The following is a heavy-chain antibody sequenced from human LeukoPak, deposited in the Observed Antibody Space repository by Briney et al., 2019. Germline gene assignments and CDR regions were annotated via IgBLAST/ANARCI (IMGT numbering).Heavy chain of an antibody. Sequence: PGGSLRLSCAASGFTFSHYGMTWVRQAPGKGLEWVSAISGSGGSTYYAGSVKGRFTISRDNSKNTLYLQMGSLRAEDMAVYYCASSVRSSWDVPNDAFDIWGQGTMVTVSS. V-gene: IGHV3-23*01. CDR1: GFTFSHYG. CDR2: ISGSGGST. J-gene: IGHJ3*02. CDR3: ASSVRSSWDVPNDAFDI. D-gene: IGHD6-13*01.